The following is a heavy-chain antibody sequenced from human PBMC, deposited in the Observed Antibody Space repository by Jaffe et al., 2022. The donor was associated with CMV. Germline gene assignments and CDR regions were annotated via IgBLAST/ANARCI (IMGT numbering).Heavy chain of an antibody. CDR1: GYTFSSYG. CDR3: ARVPGRPPVYWSWPQPRHLDLYHYMDV. V-gene: IGHV1-18*04. Sequence: QVQLVQSGNEVKKPGASVKVSCKASGYTFSSYGISWVRQAPGQGLEWMGRINPDNGDTNYAQRFQGRVTMTTDTSTNTAYMELRSLRSDDTAVYYCARVPGRPPVYWSWPQPRHLDLYHYMDVWGKGTTVTVSS. CDR2: INPDNGDT. J-gene: IGHJ6*03. D-gene: IGHD3-3*01.